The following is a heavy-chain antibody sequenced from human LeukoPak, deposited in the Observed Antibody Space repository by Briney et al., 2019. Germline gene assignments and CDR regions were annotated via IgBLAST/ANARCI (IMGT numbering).Heavy chain of an antibody. CDR2: IAIGNTYI. D-gene: IGHD3-9*01. V-gene: IGHV3-21*01. CDR1: GFTSSSYN. Sequence: GGSLRLSCAASGFTSSSYNMNWVRLAPGKGLEWVSSIAIGNTYIQYADSVKGRFTISRDNAKNSVYLQMHSLRAEDTAVYYCARAYFDWSYFDYWGLGTLVTVSS. CDR3: ARAYFDWSYFDY. J-gene: IGHJ4*02.